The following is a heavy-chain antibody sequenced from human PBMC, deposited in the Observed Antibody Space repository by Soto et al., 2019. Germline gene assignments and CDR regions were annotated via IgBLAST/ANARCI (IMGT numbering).Heavy chain of an antibody. J-gene: IGHJ5*02. V-gene: IGHV1-69*18. CDR2: VVPVYGAV. D-gene: IGHD2-15*01. Sequence: HAQLVQSGAELRKPGSSVKVSCKASGGIFSNFAFSWVRQAPGQGLEWVGRVVPVYGAVHYAHQFQGRVTITADESTTTTYMEMSGLRSEDTAVYYCAKDGGGYPWGQGTLVTVSS. CDR3: AKDGGGYP. CDR1: GGIFSNFA.